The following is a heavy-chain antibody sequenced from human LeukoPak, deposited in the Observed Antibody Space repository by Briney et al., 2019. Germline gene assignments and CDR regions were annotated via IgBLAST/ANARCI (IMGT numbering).Heavy chain of an antibody. Sequence: PGGSLRLSCTASGFTFGDYAMSWVRQAPGKGLEWVGFIRSKAYGGTTEYAASVKGRFTISRDDSKSIAYLQMNSLKTEDTAVYYCTRDSARFGGVKYWGQGTLVTVSS. CDR3: TRDSARFGGVKY. CDR1: GFTFGDYA. CDR2: IRSKAYGGTT. J-gene: IGHJ4*02. D-gene: IGHD3-16*01. V-gene: IGHV3-49*04.